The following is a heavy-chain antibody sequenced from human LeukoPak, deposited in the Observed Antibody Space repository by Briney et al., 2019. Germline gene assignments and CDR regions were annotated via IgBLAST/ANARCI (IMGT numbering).Heavy chain of an antibody. Sequence: GGSLRLSCAASGFTFSSYAMSWVRQAPGKGLEWVSAISGSGGSTYYADSVKGRSTISRDNSKNTLYLQMNSLRAEDTAVYYCAKLHFEGGYCSSTSCYGSDYWGQGTLVTVSS. D-gene: IGHD2-2*01. V-gene: IGHV3-23*01. CDR1: GFTFSSYA. J-gene: IGHJ4*02. CDR2: ISGSGGST. CDR3: AKLHFEGGYCSSTSCYGSDY.